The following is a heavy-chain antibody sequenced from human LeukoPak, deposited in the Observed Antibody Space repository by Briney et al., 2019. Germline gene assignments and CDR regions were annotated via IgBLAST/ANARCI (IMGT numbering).Heavy chain of an antibody. CDR2: IYYSGST. CDR1: GGSISGSSYY. J-gene: IGHJ4*02. D-gene: IGHD2-2*03. V-gene: IGHV4-39*01. Sequence: SETLSLTCTVSGGSISGSSYYWGWIRQPPGKGLEWIGSIYYSGSTYYNPSLKSRVTISVDTSKNQFSLKLSSVTAADTAVYYCARQLGIVVVPAAILPPGYWGQGTLVTVSS. CDR3: ARQLGIVVVPAAILPPGY.